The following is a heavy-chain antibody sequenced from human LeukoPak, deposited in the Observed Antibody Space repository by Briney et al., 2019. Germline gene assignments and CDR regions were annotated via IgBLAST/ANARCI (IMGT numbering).Heavy chain of an antibody. D-gene: IGHD4-4*01. J-gene: IGHJ6*02. CDR3: AREGGLQPGRMGHYYGMDV. Sequence: GGSLRLSCTASGFTFGDYAMSWVRQAPGKGLEWVSSISSSSSYIYYADSVKGRFTISRDNAKNSLYLQMNSLRAEDTAVYYCAREGGLQPGRMGHYYGMDVWGQGTTVTVSS. CDR2: ISSSSSYI. V-gene: IGHV3-21*01. CDR1: GFTFGDYA.